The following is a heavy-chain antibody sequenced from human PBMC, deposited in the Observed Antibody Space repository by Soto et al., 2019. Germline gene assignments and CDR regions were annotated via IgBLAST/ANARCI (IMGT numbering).Heavy chain of an antibody. J-gene: IGHJ4*02. CDR3: AGHSLQQSFTY. V-gene: IGHV4-59*08. D-gene: IGHD6-13*01. CDR1: GGSMNDFY. Sequence: SETLSLTCTVSGGSMNDFYWTWVRQAPGKGLESIGHISYSGTANYNPSLMSRITISIDTSKKQFSLKLDSVTAADTALYYCAGHSLQQSFTYWGQGTQVTVSS. CDR2: ISYSGTA.